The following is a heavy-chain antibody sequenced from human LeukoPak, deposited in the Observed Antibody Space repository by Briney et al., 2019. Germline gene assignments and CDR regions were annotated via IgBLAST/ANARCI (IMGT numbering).Heavy chain of an antibody. CDR1: GFTFSSYW. Sequence: GGSLRLSCAVSGFTFSSYWMSWVRQAPGKGLEWVANIKEDGSEKYYVDSVKGRFTISRDNAKNSLFLQMYSLRVEDTAVYFCARGGPAGAIDDWGQGTLVTVSS. J-gene: IGHJ4*02. D-gene: IGHD3-16*01. CDR3: ARGGPAGAIDD. CDR2: IKEDGSEK. V-gene: IGHV3-7*01.